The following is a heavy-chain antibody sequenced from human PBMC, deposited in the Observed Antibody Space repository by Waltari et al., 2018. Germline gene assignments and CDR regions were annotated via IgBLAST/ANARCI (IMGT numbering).Heavy chain of an antibody. CDR2: CDPEDGET. CDR3: AAEGRQLWGFDY. D-gene: IGHD6-6*01. Sequence: QVQLVQSGAEVNKPGASVTVSCTVSGYTPPELSMPWVRQAPGKGLEWMGGCDPEDGETIYAQKFQGRVTMTEDTSTDTAYMELSSLRSEDTAVYYCAAEGRQLWGFDYWGQGTLVTVSS. J-gene: IGHJ4*02. V-gene: IGHV1-24*01. CDR1: GYTPPELS.